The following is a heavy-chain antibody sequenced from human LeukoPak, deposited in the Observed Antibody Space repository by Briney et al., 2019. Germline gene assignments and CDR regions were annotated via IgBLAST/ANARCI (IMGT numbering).Heavy chain of an antibody. V-gene: IGHV4-34*01. D-gene: IGHD6-19*01. CDR2: INHSGST. CDR3: ARRVQDASSSGWSNSAYYFDY. Sequence: PSETLSLTCAVYGGSFSGYYWSWIRQPPGKGLEWIGEINHSGSTNYNPSLKSRVTISVDTSKNQFSLKLSSVTAADTAVYYCARRVQDASSSGWSNSAYYFDYWGQETLVTVSS. CDR1: GGSFSGYY. J-gene: IGHJ4*02.